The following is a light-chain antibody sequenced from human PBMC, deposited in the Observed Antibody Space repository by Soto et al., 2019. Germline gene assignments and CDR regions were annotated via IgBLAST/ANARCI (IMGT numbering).Light chain of an antibody. CDR3: SSYASSSTVV. CDR1: SSDVGYYNY. CDR2: DVT. Sequence: QSALTQPASVSGSPGQSITISCNGTSSDVGYYNYVSWYQQHPGKAPQLMIYDVTNRPSGVSNRFSGSKSGNTASLTISGLQAEDEADYYCSSYASSSTVVFGGGTKLTVL. V-gene: IGLV2-14*01. J-gene: IGLJ2*01.